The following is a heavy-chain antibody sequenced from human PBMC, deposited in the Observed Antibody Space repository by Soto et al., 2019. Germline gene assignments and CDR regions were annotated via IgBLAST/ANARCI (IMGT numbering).Heavy chain of an antibody. D-gene: IGHD6-13*01. CDR1: GASIRRYY. J-gene: IGHJ6*02. V-gene: IGHV4-59*01. CDR2: LYNSGST. Sequence: QVQLQESGPGLVKPSETLSLTCTVSGASIRRYYWSWIRQPPGKGLEWIGYLYNSGSTNYNPSLKGRVTLSGNTSKYQFSLQVSSVTAADTAVYYCARDNIALGEGICFGIDVLGQGSPVTVSS. CDR3: ARDNIALGEGICFGIDV.